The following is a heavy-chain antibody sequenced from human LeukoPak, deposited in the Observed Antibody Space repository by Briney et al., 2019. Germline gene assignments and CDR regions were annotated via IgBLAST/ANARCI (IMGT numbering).Heavy chain of an antibody. J-gene: IGHJ4*02. CDR3: ARSVRH. V-gene: IGHV3-66*01. Sequence: PGGSLRLSCAASEFSVGSNYMTWVRQAPGKGLEWVSLIYSGGSTYYADFVKGRFTISRDNSKNTLYLQMNSLRAEDTAVYYCARSVRHWGQGTLVTVSS. CDR1: EFSVGSNY. CDR2: IYSGGST.